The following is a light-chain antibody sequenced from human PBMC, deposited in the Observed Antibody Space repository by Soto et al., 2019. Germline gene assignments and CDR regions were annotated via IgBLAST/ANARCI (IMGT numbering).Light chain of an antibody. V-gene: IGLV1-44*01. Sequence: QSVLTPAPSASGTPGQRVTISCSGSSSSIGSNTVSWYQQVPGTAPKLLIYSNDQRPSGVPDRFSGSKSGTSASLAIGGLQSEDEADYYCAAWDGSLNGWVFGGGTKVTV. CDR3: AAWDGSLNGWV. J-gene: IGLJ3*02. CDR1: SSSIGSNT. CDR2: SND.